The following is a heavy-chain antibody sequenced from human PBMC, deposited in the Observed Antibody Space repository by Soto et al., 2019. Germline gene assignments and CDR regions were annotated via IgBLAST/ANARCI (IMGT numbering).Heavy chain of an antibody. D-gene: IGHD1-26*01. CDR1: GFTVSSNY. J-gene: IGHJ4*02. CDR2: IYSGGST. CDR3: ARGLFSVSHDFVY. V-gene: IGHV3-66*01. Sequence: EVQLVESGGGLVQPGGSLRLSCAASGFTVSSNYMSWVRQAPGKGLEWVSVIYSGGSTYYADSANVRFTISRDNSMNALHLQMNRLRAEDTAVYYCARGLFSVSHDFVYWGQRTLVTVAS.